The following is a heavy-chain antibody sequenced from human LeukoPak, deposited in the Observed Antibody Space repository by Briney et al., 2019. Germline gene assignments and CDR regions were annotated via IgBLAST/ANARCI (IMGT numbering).Heavy chain of an antibody. J-gene: IGHJ6*02. CDR2: IYYSGST. V-gene: IGHV4-59*01. CDR1: GGSISSYY. D-gene: IGHD6-13*01. Sequence: SETLSLTCTVSGGSISSYYWSWIRQPPGKGLEWIGYIYYSGSTNYNPSLKSRDTISVDTSKNQFSLKLSSVTAADTAVYYCASQLLSSSWPYYYYGMDVWGQGTTVTVSS. CDR3: ASQLLSSSWPYYYYGMDV.